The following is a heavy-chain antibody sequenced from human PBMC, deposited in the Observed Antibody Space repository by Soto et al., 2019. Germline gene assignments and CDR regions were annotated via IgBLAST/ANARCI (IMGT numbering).Heavy chain of an antibody. CDR2: IIPIFGTA. CDR3: ARSARTFDWLLYGEFDP. Sequence: QVQLVQSGAEVKKPGSSVKVSCKASGGTFSSYAISWVRQAPGQGLEWMGGIIPIFGTANYAQKFQGRVTITADKSTSTAYMELSSLRSEDTAVYYCARSARTFDWLLYGEFDPWGQGTLVTVSS. V-gene: IGHV1-69*06. J-gene: IGHJ5*02. CDR1: GGTFSSYA. D-gene: IGHD3-9*01.